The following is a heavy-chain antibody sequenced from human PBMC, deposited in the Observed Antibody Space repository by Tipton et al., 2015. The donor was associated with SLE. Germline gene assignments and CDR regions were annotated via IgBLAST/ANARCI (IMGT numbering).Heavy chain of an antibody. CDR1: GFTVSNKY. CDR3: ARGGFDFWSGFYFES. CDR2: IYSGGSS. J-gene: IGHJ4*02. V-gene: IGHV3-66*02. Sequence: SLRLSCAASGFTVSNKYMSWVRQAPGRGLEWVSTIYSGGSSYYPDSVRSRFTISRDNSKNTLYLQMNSLRPEDTAVYYCARGGFDFWSGFYFESWGQGTPVTVSS. D-gene: IGHD3-3*01.